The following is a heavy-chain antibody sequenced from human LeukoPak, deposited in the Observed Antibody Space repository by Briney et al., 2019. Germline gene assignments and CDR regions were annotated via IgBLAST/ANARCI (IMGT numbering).Heavy chain of an antibody. CDR3: AKVLWSDIPPHDPLDY. CDR2: ISYDGSNK. Sequence: GRSLRLSCAASGFTFSSYGMHWVHQAPGKGLEWVAVISYDGSNKYYADSVKGRFTISRDNSKNTLYLQMNSLRAEDTAVYYCAKVLWSDIPPHDPLDYWGQGTLVTVSS. CDR1: GFTFSSYG. V-gene: IGHV3-30*18. D-gene: IGHD3-10*01. J-gene: IGHJ4*02.